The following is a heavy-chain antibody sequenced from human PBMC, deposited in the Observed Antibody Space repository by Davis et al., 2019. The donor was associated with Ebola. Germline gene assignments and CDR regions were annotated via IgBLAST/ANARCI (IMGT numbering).Heavy chain of an antibody. CDR1: GFTFNSYG. V-gene: IGHV3-23*01. J-gene: IGHJ4*02. D-gene: IGHD3-22*01. CDR3: AKGNRVTYQYDSGEDY. Sequence: GDSLMISCGTSGFTFNSYGMNWLRHAPGKGLESVSYISGSGGNTYYADSLKGRFTISRDNTKSTLYLQMNSLRVEDTAVYYCAKGNRVTYQYDSGEDYWGEGTLVTVTS. CDR2: ISGSGGNT.